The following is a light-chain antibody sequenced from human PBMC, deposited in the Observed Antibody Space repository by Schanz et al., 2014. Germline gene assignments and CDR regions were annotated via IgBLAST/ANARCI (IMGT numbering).Light chain of an antibody. J-gene: IGLJ1*01. CDR1: SGDIGAYNF. V-gene: IGLV2-14*01. Sequence: QSALTQPASVSGSPGQSITISCTGTSGDIGAYNFVSWYKQDPGTAPKLMIHDVTNRPSGVSDRFSGSKSGYTASLTISGLQAEDEADYYCSSYAGSNKFRVFGTGTKLTVL. CDR3: SSYAGSNKFRV. CDR2: DVT.